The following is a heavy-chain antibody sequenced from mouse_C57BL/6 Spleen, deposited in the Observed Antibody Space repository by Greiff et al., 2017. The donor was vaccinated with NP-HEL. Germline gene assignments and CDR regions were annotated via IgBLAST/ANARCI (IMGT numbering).Heavy chain of an antibody. Sequence: EVKLVESGGGLVKPGGSLKLSCAASGFTFSSYAMSWVRQTPEKRLEWVATISDGGSYTYYPDNVKGRFTISRDNAKNNLYLQMSHLKSEDTAMYYCARDQLTTVVAHWYFDVWGTGTTVTVSS. V-gene: IGHV5-4*01. D-gene: IGHD1-1*01. J-gene: IGHJ1*03. CDR2: ISDGGSYT. CDR3: ARDQLTTVVAHWYFDV. CDR1: GFTFSSYA.